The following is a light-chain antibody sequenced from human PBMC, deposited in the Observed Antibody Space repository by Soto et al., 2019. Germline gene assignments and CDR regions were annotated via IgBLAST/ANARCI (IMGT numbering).Light chain of an antibody. Sequence: EIVMTQSPATLSVSPGERATLSSRASQSVSSNLAWYQQKPGQAPRLLIYRASTRATGIPARFSGSGSGTEFTLTISSLQSEDFAVYYCQQYNNWPTFGQGTKVEIK. J-gene: IGKJ1*01. CDR1: QSVSSN. V-gene: IGKV3-15*01. CDR2: RAS. CDR3: QQYNNWPT.